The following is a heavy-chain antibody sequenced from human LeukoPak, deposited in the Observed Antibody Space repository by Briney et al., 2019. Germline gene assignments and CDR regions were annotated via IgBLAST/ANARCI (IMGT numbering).Heavy chain of an antibody. CDR2: MNPNSGNT. CDR1: GYTFTSYD. CDR3: ARGATFYYYYGMDV. Sequence: ASVKVSCKASGYTFTSYDINWVRQATGQGLEWMGWMNPNSGNTGYAQKFQGRVTMTRNTSISTAYMELSSLRSEDTAAYYCARGATFYYYYGMDVWGQGTTVTVSS. V-gene: IGHV1-8*01. J-gene: IGHJ6*02.